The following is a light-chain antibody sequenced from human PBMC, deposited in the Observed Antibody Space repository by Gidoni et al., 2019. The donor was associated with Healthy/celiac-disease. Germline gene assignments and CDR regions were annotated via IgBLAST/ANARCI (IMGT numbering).Light chain of an antibody. CDR1: QSVSSN. CDR2: GAS. Sequence: EIVMTQSLATLSVSPGERATLPCRASQSVSSNLAWYQQKPGQAPRLLIYGASTRATGIPARFSGSGSGTEFTLTISSLQSEDFAVYYCQQYNNWPSLTFGGGTKVEIK. CDR3: QQYNNWPSLT. V-gene: IGKV3-15*01. J-gene: IGKJ4*01.